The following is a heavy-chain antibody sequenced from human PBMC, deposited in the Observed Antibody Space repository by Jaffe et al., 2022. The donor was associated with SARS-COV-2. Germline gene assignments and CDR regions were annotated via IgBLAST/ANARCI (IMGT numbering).Heavy chain of an antibody. CDR1: GFTFSSYA. CDR2: ISGSGGST. CDR3: AKDKPPVRYYDSSGYHAEYFQH. D-gene: IGHD3-22*01. J-gene: IGHJ1*01. Sequence: EVQLLESGGGLVQPGGSLRLSCAASGFTFSSYAMSWVRQAPGKGLEWVSAISGSGGSTYYADSVKGRFTISRDNSKNTLYLQMNSLRAEDTAVYYCAKDKPPVRYYDSSGYHAEYFQHWGQGTLVTVSS. V-gene: IGHV3-23*01.